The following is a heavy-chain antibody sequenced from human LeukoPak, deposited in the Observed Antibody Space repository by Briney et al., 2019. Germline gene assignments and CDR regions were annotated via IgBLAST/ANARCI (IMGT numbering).Heavy chain of an antibody. J-gene: IGHJ6*02. V-gene: IGHV3-23*01. CDR2: ISGSGGST. D-gene: IGHD2-15*01. CDR1: GFTFSSYA. Sequence: GVLRLSCAASGFTFSSYAMSWVRQAPGKGLEWVSAISGSGGSTYYADSVKGRFTISRDNSKNTPYLQMNSLRAEDTAVYYCAKSSKVVVAATYYYYGMDVWGQGTTVTVSS. CDR3: AKSSKVVVAATYYYYGMDV.